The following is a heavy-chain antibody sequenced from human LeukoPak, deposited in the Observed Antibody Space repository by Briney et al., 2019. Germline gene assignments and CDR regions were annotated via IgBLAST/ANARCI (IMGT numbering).Heavy chain of an antibody. J-gene: IGHJ5*02. Sequence: PGVSLRLSCAASGFTFSSYAMSWVRQAPGKGLEWVSAISVSGGSTYYADSVKGRFTISRDDSKNTLYLQMNSLRAEDTAVYYCAKAADIVVVPAATFDPWGQGTLVTVSS. CDR3: AKAADIVVVPAATFDP. D-gene: IGHD2-2*01. CDR2: ISVSGGST. CDR1: GFTFSSYA. V-gene: IGHV3-23*01.